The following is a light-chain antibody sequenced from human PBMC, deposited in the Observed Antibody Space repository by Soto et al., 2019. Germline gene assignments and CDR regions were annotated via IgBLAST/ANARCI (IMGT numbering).Light chain of an antibody. V-gene: IGLV1-51*01. CDR1: SSNIGGNS. CDR3: GSWDSSLSAYV. J-gene: IGLJ1*01. Sequence: VVRQPPSVSAALAQVVAISCYGSSSNIGGNSVSWYQQLPGTAPKLLIYDDNKRPSGIPDRFSGSKSGTSATLGITGFQTGDEADYYCGSWDSSLSAYVFVTGTK. CDR2: DDN.